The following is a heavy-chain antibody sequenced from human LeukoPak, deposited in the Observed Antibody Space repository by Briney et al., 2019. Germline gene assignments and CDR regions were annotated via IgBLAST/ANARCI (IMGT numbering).Heavy chain of an antibody. D-gene: IGHD5-12*01. V-gene: IGHV1-69*06. CDR2: IIPIFGTT. Sequence: GSPVKVSCKASGGTFSTYAINWVRQAPGQGLEWMGGIIPIFGTTNYAQKFQGRVTITADKSTSTAYMELSSLRSEDTAVYYCARGPPPYSGYGPVWGQGTLVTVSS. J-gene: IGHJ4*02. CDR3: ARGPPPYSGYGPV. CDR1: GGTFSTYA.